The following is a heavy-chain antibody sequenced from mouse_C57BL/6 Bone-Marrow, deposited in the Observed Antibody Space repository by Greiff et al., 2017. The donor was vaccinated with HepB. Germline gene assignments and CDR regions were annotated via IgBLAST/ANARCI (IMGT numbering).Heavy chain of an antibody. CDR3: SRLYYYGSSDGNYAMDY. J-gene: IGHJ4*01. V-gene: IGHV1-78*01. CDR1: GYTFTDHT. D-gene: IGHD1-1*01. CDR2: IYPRDGST. Sequence: QVQLQQSDAELVKPGASVKISCKVSGYTFTDHTIHWVKQRPEQGLEWIGYIYPRDGSTKYNEKFKGKATLTADKSSSTAYMQLNSLTSEDSAVYFCSRLYYYGSSDGNYAMDYWGQGTSVTVSS.